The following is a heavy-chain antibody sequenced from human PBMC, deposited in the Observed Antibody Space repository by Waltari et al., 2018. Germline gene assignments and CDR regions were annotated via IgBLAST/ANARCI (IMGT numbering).Heavy chain of an antibody. CDR3: ARARMATISY. Sequence: QVQLQQWGAGLLKPSETLSLTCAVYGGSFSGYYWSWIRQPPGKGLEWIGKINHSGRPNYTPALKSRVTRSVDTATTQFSLKLSVVTAADTAVYYCARARMATISYWGQGTLVTVSS. V-gene: IGHV4-34*01. CDR2: INHSGRP. D-gene: IGHD5-12*01. J-gene: IGHJ4*02. CDR1: GGSFSGYY.